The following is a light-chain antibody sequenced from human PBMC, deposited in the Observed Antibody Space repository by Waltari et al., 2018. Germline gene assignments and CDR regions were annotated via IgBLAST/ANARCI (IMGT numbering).Light chain of an antibody. Sequence: DIHMTQSPSSLSASVADSVTITCQSNQNISNYVNWYHQKPCKAPNLLIHDASKLETGVPSSFSGSQSGTHFTLINSSLQPADVATYYCQRYDNLPVFAFGPGTKVDIK. J-gene: IGKJ3*01. V-gene: IGKV1-33*01. CDR3: QRYDNLPVFA. CDR1: QNISNY. CDR2: DAS.